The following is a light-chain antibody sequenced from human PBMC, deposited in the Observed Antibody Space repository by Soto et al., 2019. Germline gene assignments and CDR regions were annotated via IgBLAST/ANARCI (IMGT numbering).Light chain of an antibody. CDR3: QHFLSPLT. CDR1: QSITGSY. Sequence: EIVLTQSPGTLSLSPGERATLSCKTSQSITGSYLAWYQQKPGQAPRLLMFGAYYRATGIPDRFSGSRFGTDFTLTSSRLEPEDFAVYFCQHFLSPLTFGGGTRVEIK. V-gene: IGKV3-20*01. CDR2: GAY. J-gene: IGKJ4*01.